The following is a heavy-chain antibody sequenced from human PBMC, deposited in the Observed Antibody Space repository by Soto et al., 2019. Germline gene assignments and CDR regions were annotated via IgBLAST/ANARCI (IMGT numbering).Heavy chain of an antibody. V-gene: IGHV1-69*06. Sequence: SVKVSCKASGGTFSSYAISWVRQAPGQGLEWMGGIIPIFGTANYAQKFQGRVTITADKSTSTAYMELSSLRSEDTAVYYCASGSSIAARQYHYYYGMDVWGQGTTVTVSS. CDR2: IIPIFGTA. CDR3: ASGSSIAARQYHYYYGMDV. D-gene: IGHD6-6*01. J-gene: IGHJ6*02. CDR1: GGTFSSYA.